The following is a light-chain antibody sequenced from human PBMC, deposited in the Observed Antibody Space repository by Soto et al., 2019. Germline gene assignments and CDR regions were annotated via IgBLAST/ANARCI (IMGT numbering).Light chain of an antibody. CDR3: QSYASSLSALV. Sequence: QSVLTQPPSASGAPGQRVIISCTGRSSNIGAGYAVHWYQQLPGTAPKLLIYGNTNRPSGVPDRFSGSKSGTSASLAITGLQAEDEADYYCQSYASSLSALVFGGGTQLTVL. CDR2: GNT. CDR1: SSNIGAGYA. J-gene: IGLJ2*01. V-gene: IGLV1-40*01.